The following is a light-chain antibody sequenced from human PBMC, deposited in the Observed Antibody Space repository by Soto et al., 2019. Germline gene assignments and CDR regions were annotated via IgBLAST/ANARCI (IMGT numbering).Light chain of an antibody. CDR2: DNN. CDR3: ATWDGSLPAEV. CDR1: SSNIGNNY. V-gene: IGLV1-51*01. J-gene: IGLJ2*01. Sequence: QSVLTQPPSVSAAPGQKVTISCSGSSSNIGNNYVSWYQQLPGTAPKLLLYDNNKRPSGIPDRFSGSKSGTSGILDITGLQTGDEADYYCATWDGSLPAEVFGGGTKLTVL.